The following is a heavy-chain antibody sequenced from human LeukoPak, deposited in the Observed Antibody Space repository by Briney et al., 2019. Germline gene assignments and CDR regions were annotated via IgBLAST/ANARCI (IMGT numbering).Heavy chain of an antibody. D-gene: IGHD6-13*01. CDR3: ARQETYSSSWYQLDP. V-gene: IGHV4-59*08. CDR2: IYYSGST. Sequence: SETLSLACTVSGGSISSYYWSWIRQPPGKGLEWIGYIYYSGSTNYNPSLKSRVTISVDTSKNQFSLKLSSVTAADTAVYYCARQETYSSSWYQLDPWGQGTLVTVSS. CDR1: GGSISSYY. J-gene: IGHJ5*02.